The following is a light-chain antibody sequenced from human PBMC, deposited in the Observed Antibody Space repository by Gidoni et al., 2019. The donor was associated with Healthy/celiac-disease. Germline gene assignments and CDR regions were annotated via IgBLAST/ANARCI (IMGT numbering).Light chain of an antibody. J-gene: IGKJ4*01. CDR3: QQYNSYPLT. V-gene: IGKV1-5*03. CDR1: QSISSW. CDR2: KAS. Sequence: IQMPQSPSTLSASVGDRVTITCRASQSISSWLAWYQQKPGKAPKLLIYKASSFESGVPARFSGSGSGTEFTLTISSLQPDDFATYYCQQYNSYPLTFGGGTKVEIK.